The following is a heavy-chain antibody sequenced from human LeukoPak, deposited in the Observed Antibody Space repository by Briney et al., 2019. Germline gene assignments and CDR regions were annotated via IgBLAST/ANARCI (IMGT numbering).Heavy chain of an antibody. CDR3: AKDIHLAAAVPAPL. CDR1: GITFETYA. V-gene: IGHV3-23*01. Sequence: PGGSLRLSCEVSGITFETYAMTWVRQAPGKGLEWVAGISGTGAHTYYADSVTGRFTVYRDNSTDTLYLLLKSLRAEDTAVYFCAKDIHLAAAVPAPLWGQGTLVPVSS. J-gene: IGHJ4*02. CDR2: ISGTGAHT. D-gene: IGHD6-13*01.